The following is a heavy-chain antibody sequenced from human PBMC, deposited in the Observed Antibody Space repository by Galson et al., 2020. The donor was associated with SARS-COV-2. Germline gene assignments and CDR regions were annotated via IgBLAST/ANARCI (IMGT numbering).Heavy chain of an antibody. Sequence: SETLSLTCAVSGGSISSSNWWSWVRQPPGKGLEWIGEIYHSGSTNYNPSLKSRVTISVDKSKNQFSLKLSSVTAADTAVYYCARALVGATLLFDYWGQVTLVTVSS. CDR3: ARALVGATLLFDY. D-gene: IGHD1-26*01. V-gene: IGHV4-4*02. J-gene: IGHJ4*02. CDR1: GGSISSSNW. CDR2: IYHSGST.